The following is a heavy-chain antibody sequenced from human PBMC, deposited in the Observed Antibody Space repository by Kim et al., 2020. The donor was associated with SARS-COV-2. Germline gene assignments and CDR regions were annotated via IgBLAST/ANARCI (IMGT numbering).Heavy chain of an antibody. V-gene: IGHV3-33*06. J-gene: IGHJ6*02. Sequence: GGSLRLSCAASGFTFSSYVLHWVRQAPGKGLEWVAVIWYDGGNKYYADSVKGRFSISRDNSKNTVYLQMNSLRAEDTAVYYCAKDRGVVDIYYYGMDVWGQGTTVTVSS. CDR2: IWYDGGNK. CDR1: GFTFSSYV. CDR3: AKDRGVVDIYYYGMDV. D-gene: IGHD2-2*03.